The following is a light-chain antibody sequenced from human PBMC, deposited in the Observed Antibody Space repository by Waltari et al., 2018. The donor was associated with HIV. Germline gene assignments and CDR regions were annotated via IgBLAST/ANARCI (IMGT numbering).Light chain of an antibody. CDR3: HQYGSSPRGT. J-gene: IGKJ1*01. CDR1: QSVSSSY. Sequence: EIVLTQSPGTLSLSPGEMATLSCRASQSVSSSYLAWYQQKPGQAPRLLIYGASSRATGIPDRFSGSGSGTDFILTISRLEPEDSAVYYCHQYGSSPRGTFGQGTKVEIK. V-gene: IGKV3-20*01. CDR2: GAS.